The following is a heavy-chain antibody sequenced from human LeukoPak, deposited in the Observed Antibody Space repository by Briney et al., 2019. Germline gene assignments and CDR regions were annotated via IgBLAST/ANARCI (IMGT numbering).Heavy chain of an antibody. CDR1: GGSVSSGSYY. Sequence: SETLSLTCTVSGGSVSSGSYYWSWIRQPPGKGLEWIGYIYYSGSTNYNPSLKSRVTISVDTSKNQFSLKLSSVTAADTAVYYCARDRSLEGIGWFDPWGQGTLSPSPQ. V-gene: IGHV4-61*01. CDR2: IYYSGST. J-gene: IGHJ5*02. D-gene: IGHD3-3*01. CDR3: ARDRSLEGIGWFDP.